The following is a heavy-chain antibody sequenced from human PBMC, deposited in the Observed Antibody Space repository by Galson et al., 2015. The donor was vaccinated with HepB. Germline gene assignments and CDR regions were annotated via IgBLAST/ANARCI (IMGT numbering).Heavy chain of an antibody. CDR1: GYTFTGYY. J-gene: IGHJ4*02. D-gene: IGHD4-17*01. V-gene: IGHV1-2*06. CDR2: INPNSGGT. Sequence: SVKVSCKASGYTFTGYYMHWVRRAPGQGLEWMGRINPNSGGTNYAQKFQGRVTMTRDTSISTAYMELSRLTSDDTAVYYCARDLDYGDNDYWGQGTLVTVSS. CDR3: ARDLDYGDNDY.